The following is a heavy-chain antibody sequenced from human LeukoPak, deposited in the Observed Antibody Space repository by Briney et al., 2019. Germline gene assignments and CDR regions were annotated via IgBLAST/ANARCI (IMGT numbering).Heavy chain of an antibody. CDR2: IYSGGST. CDR1: GFTVSSNY. D-gene: IGHD5-18*01. CDR3: AREGILDTAMVKDYYGMDV. V-gene: IGHV3-53*01. Sequence: GGSLRLSCAASGFTVSSNYMSWVRQAPGKGLEWVSVIYSGGSTYYADSVKGRFTISRDNSKNTLYLQMNSMRAEDTAVYYCAREGILDTAMVKDYYGMDVWGQGTTVTVSS. J-gene: IGHJ6*02.